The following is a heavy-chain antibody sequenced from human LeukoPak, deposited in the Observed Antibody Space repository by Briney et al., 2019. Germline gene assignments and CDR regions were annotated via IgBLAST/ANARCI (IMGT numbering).Heavy chain of an antibody. CDR1: GGSISSGGYS. D-gene: IGHD2-15*01. Sequence: PPQTLSLTCAVSGGSISSGGYSWSWIRQPPGKGLEWIGYIYHSGSTYYNPSLKSRVTISVDRSKNQFSLKLSSVTAADTAVYYCARASPERQYCSGGSCYSNYYGMDVWGQGTTVTVSS. CDR2: IYHSGST. V-gene: IGHV4-30-2*01. CDR3: ARASPERQYCSGGSCYSNYYGMDV. J-gene: IGHJ6*02.